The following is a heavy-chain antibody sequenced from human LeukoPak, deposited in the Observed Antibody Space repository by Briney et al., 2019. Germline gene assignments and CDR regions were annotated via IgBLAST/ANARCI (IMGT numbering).Heavy chain of an antibody. D-gene: IGHD4-17*01. CDR2: INPSGGST. V-gene: IGHV1-46*01. Sequence: ASVKVSCKASGYTFTSYYMHWVRQAPGQGLEWMGIINPSGGSTSYAQKFQGRVTMTRDMSTSTVYMELSSLRSEDTAVYYCARDRGHDHGDYGGAFDIWGQGTMVTVSS. CDR3: ARDRGHDHGDYGGAFDI. CDR1: GYTFTSYY. J-gene: IGHJ3*02.